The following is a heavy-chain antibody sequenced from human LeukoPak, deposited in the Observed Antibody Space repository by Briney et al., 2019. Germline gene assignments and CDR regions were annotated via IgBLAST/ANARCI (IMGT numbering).Heavy chain of an antibody. CDR1: GFTVSSNY. J-gene: IGHJ4*02. CDR2: IYAGGNT. CDR3: AKDRYSYAFEYFDS. Sequence: GGSLRLSCTVSGFTVSSNYMAWVRQAPGKGLEWVSVIYAGGNTYYADSVKGRFTISRDNSKNTLYLQMSSLGVEDTAVYYCAKDRYSYAFEYFDSWGQGTLVTVSS. V-gene: IGHV3-53*01. D-gene: IGHD5-18*01.